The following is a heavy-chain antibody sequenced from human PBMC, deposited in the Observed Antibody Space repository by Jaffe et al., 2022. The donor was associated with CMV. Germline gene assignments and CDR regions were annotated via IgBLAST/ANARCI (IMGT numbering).Heavy chain of an antibody. CDR1: EFIIRNHW. V-gene: IGHV3-7*03. CDR3: ATRVRGNYGPHAFDI. CDR2: MNQDGSEK. Sequence: EVQLVESGGGLVQPGGSLRLSCAASEFIIRNHWMSWVRQAPGKGLEWVANMNQDGSEKSYVDSVKGRFTVSRDIPKNSLFLQMNGLRAEDTALYYCATRVRGNYGPHAFDIWGQGTMVTISS. D-gene: IGHD3-16*01. J-gene: IGHJ3*02.